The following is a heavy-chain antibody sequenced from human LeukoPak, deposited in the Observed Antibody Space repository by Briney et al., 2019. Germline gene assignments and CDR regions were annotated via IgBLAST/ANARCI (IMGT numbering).Heavy chain of an antibody. Sequence: GASVTVSCKASGYTFTGYYMHWVRQPPGQGLEWMGIINPSGGSTSYAQKFQGRVTMTREMSTSIVYMELSSLRSEDTAVYYCARYGSGNLNLWGQGTLVTVSS. V-gene: IGHV1-46*01. CDR1: GYTFTGYY. CDR2: INPSGGST. D-gene: IGHD3-10*01. CDR3: ARYGSGNLNL. J-gene: IGHJ5*02.